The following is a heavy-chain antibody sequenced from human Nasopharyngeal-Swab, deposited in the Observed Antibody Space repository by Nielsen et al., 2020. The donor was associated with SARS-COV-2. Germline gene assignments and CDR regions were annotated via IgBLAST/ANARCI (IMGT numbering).Heavy chain of an antibody. Sequence: WIRQPPGKGLEWVANIKQDGSEKYYVDSVKGRFTISRDNAKNSLYLQMNSLRAEDTAVYYCARGRDYGDYRIGDAFDIWGQGTMVTVSS. CDR3: ARGRDYGDYRIGDAFDI. CDR2: IKQDGSEK. J-gene: IGHJ3*02. V-gene: IGHV3-7*01. D-gene: IGHD4-17*01.